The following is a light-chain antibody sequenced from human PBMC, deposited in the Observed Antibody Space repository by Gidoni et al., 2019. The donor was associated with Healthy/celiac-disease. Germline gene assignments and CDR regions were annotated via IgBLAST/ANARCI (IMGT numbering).Light chain of an antibody. J-gene: IGLJ2*01. V-gene: IGLV4-69*02. CDR3: QTWGTGIKV. Sequence: QLVATQPPSASASLGASVTLTCTLTSGHSRYTIAWHQQRPGQGPRFIMKLNGDGSHNKGDGVLDRFSGFSSGAERYLTISNLQSEDEADYYCQTWGTGIKVFGGGTKLTVL. CDR1: SGHSRYT. CDR2: LNGDGSH.